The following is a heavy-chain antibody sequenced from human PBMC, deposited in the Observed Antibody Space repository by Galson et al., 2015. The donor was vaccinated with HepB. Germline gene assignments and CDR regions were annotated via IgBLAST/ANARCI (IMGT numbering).Heavy chain of an antibody. V-gene: IGHV1-2*02. CDR3: ARARGPYAPNDY. CDR1: GYTFTGYY. CDR2: INPNSGGT. Sequence: SVKVSCKASGYTFTGYYMHWVRQAPGQGLEWMGWINPNSGGTNYAQKFQGRVTMTRDTSISTAYMELSRLRSDDTAVYYCARARGPYAPNDYWGQGTLVTVSS. J-gene: IGHJ4*02.